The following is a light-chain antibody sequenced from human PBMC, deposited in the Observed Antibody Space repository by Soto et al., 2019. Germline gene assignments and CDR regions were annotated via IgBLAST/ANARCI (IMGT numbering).Light chain of an antibody. CDR3: QQRSYWR. Sequence: EMVLTQSPATLSLSPGERATLSCRASQGISRYLAWYQQKPGQAPRLLIYDVSNRATGIPARFSGNGSRTDFTLTITSLEPEDFAVYYCQQRSYWRFGGGTRIQIK. J-gene: IGKJ4*01. CDR2: DVS. CDR1: QGISRY. V-gene: IGKV3-11*01.